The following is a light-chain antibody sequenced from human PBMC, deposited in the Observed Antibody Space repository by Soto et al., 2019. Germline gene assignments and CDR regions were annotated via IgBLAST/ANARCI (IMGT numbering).Light chain of an antibody. CDR3: QSYQNINHAVV. CDR2: END. V-gene: IGLV6-57*03. Sequence: NFLLTQPHSVSESPGKTVTITCTRSSGRIATNYVQWYQQRPGSAPTTVIYENDQRPSGVPDRFSGSIDSSSNSASLSISGLKTEDEADYHCQSYQNINHAVVFGGGTKLTVL. CDR1: SGRIATNY. J-gene: IGLJ2*01.